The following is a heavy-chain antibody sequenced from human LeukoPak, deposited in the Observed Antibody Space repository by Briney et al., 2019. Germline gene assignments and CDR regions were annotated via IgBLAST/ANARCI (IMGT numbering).Heavy chain of an antibody. J-gene: IGHJ6*02. Sequence: GGSLRLSCAASGFTFTDYVMSWVRQAPGKGLEWVSTISRTGDLTYYEDSVKGRFTISRDNSKNTMYLQMNSLRAEDTAVYYCAKDRIQLWPSRGMDVWGQGTTVTVPS. CDR1: GFTFTDYV. CDR2: ISRTGDLT. D-gene: IGHD5-18*01. CDR3: AKDRIQLWPSRGMDV. V-gene: IGHV3-23*01.